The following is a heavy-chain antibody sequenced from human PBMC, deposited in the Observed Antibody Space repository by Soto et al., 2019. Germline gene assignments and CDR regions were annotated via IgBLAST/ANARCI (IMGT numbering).Heavy chain of an antibody. Sequence: EVQLVESGGGLIQPGGSLRLSCAASGFTVNANYMSWVRQAPGKGLDWVSVIYSGGDTYYADSVKGRFTISRDNSKNTLYLQMNSLRAEGAAVYYCARDFGSYLDYWGQGTLVTVSS. CDR2: IYSGGDT. CDR1: GFTVNANY. CDR3: ARDFGSYLDY. V-gene: IGHV3-53*01. D-gene: IGHD3-10*01. J-gene: IGHJ4*02.